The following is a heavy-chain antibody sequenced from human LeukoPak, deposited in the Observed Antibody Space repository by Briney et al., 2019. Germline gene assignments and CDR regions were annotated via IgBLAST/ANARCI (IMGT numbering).Heavy chain of an antibody. V-gene: IGHV5-51*01. J-gene: IGHJ3*01. Sequence: GESLKISCKGSGYSFTSYWIGWVRQMPGKGLEWMGIIYPGDSDTRYSPSFQGQVTISADKSISTAYLQWSSLKASDTAIYYCARHRETIYHGSGYHAFDLWGQGTMVTVSS. CDR1: GYSFTSYW. D-gene: IGHD3-22*01. CDR3: ARHRETIYHGSGYHAFDL. CDR2: IYPGDSDT.